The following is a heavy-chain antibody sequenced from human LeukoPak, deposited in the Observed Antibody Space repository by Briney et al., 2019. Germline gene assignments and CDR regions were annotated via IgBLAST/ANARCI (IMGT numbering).Heavy chain of an antibody. CDR2: FDPEDGET. D-gene: IGHD2-15*01. Sequence: ALVKVSCKVSGYTLTELSMHWVRQAPGKGLEWMGGFDPEDGETIYAQKFQGRVTMTEDTSTDTAYMELSSLRSEDTAVYYCATAPLLTKYYYYMDVWGKGTTVTVSS. CDR3: ATAPLLTKYYYYMDV. CDR1: GYTLTELS. V-gene: IGHV1-24*01. J-gene: IGHJ6*03.